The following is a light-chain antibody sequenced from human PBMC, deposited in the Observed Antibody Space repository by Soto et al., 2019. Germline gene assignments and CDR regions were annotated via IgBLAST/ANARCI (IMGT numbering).Light chain of an antibody. CDR1: SSNIGAGYD. Sequence: QSVLTQPPSVSGAPGQRVTISCNGSSSNIGAGYDVHWYQQLPGTAPKLLIYGDNNRPSGVPDRFSGSKSGTSASLAITGRQAEEEAAYYCQASYSNLRGGGIFGGGTKLTVL. CDR3: QASYSNLRGGGI. CDR2: GDN. J-gene: IGLJ2*01. V-gene: IGLV1-40*01.